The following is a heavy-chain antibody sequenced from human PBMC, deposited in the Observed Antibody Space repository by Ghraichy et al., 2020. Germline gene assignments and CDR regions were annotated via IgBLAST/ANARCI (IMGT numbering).Heavy chain of an antibody. Sequence: SQTLSLTCTVSGGSISSSSYYWGWIRQSPGKGLEWIGNIYYSGSTYYNPSLKSRVTMSVDTSKNQFSLKLSSVTAADTAVYYCARALTGYNWGGYYYYYMDVWGKGTTVTVSS. CDR2: IYYSGST. V-gene: IGHV4-39*07. J-gene: IGHJ6*03. CDR3: ARALTGYNWGGYYYYYMDV. D-gene: IGHD3-9*01. CDR1: GGSISSSSYY.